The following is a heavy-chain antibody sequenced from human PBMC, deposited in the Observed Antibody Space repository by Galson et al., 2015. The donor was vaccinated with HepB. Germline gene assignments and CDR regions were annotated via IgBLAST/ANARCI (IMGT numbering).Heavy chain of an antibody. CDR3: VRGRAAGIRYFDL. D-gene: IGHD6-13*01. Sequence: CAISGDSVSSNGAAWNWIRQSPSRGLEWLGRTYYRSKWYNDYAISVKSRITINPDTSKNQFSLQLNSVTPEDTALYYCVRGRAAGIRYFDLWGRGTLVTVSS. CDR2: TYYRSKWYN. J-gene: IGHJ2*01. V-gene: IGHV6-1*01. CDR1: GDSVSSNGAA.